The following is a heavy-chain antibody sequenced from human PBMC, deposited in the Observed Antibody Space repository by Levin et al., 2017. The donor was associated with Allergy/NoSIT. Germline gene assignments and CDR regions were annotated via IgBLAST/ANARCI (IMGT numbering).Heavy chain of an antibody. D-gene: IGHD6-13*01. J-gene: IGHJ4*02. CDR1: GFTFSNYG. CDR3: ASDVPPARAGTMFDF. Sequence: GGSLRLSCAASGFTFSNYGMSWVRQAPGRGLEWVSTINGGGGNTHYADSVKGRFTISRDNSRNTMYLQWSSLEAGDAAVYYCASDVPPARAGTMFDFWGQGTLVTVSS. V-gene: IGHV3-23*01. CDR2: INGGGGNT.